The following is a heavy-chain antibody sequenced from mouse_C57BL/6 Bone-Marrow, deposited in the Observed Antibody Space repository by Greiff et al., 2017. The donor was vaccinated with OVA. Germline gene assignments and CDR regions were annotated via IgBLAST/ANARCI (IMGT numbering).Heavy chain of an antibody. Sequence: VQLQQSGPGMVKPSQSLSLTCTVTGYSITSGYDWHWIRHFPGNKLEWMGYISYSGSTNYNPSLNSRISITHDTSKNHFFLKLNSVTTEDTATYYCARGIYDGYYWFAYWGQGTLVTVSA. CDR1: GYSITSGYD. J-gene: IGHJ3*01. V-gene: IGHV3-1*01. CDR2: ISYSGST. CDR3: ARGIYDGYYWFAY. D-gene: IGHD2-3*01.